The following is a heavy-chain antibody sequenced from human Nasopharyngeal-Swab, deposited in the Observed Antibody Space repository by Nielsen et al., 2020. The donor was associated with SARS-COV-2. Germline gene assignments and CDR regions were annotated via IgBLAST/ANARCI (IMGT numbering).Heavy chain of an antibody. CDR1: GHSFSNYW. D-gene: IGHD4-17*01. V-gene: IGHV5-51*01. CDR3: ARQRTTLTLGRAFDL. CDR2: IYPGNSDT. J-gene: IGHJ3*01. Sequence: KVSCKGFGHSFSNYWIAWVRQMPGKGLEWMGIIYPGNSDTRYSPSFQGQVTISADKSISTAYLQWSSLRASDTAIYYCARQRTTLTLGRAFDLWGQGTMVTVSS.